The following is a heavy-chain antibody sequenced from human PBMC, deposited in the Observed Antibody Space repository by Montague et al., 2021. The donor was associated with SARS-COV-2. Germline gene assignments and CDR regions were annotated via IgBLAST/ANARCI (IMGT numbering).Heavy chain of an antibody. J-gene: IGHJ4*02. Sequence: SLRLSCAASRFTFDDYAMHWVRQAPGKGLEWVSGISWNSGSIGYADSVKGRFTISRDNAKNSLYLQMNSLRAEDTALYYCAKDIDGHSSTFDYWGQGTLVTVSS. CDR3: AKDIDGHSSTFDY. CDR1: RFTFDDYA. D-gene: IGHD6-13*01. CDR2: ISWNSGSI. V-gene: IGHV3-9*01.